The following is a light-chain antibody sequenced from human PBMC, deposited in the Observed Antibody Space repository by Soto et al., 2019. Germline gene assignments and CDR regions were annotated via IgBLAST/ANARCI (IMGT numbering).Light chain of an antibody. V-gene: IGLV2-8*01. CDR3: TSYTGNTLVV. CDR1: SSDVGAYNF. Sequence: SALTQLPSASGSPGQSVTISCTGTSSDVGAYNFVSWYQQYPGKAPRLLIYELTKRPSGVPDRFSGSRSGNTASLTVSGLQTEDEADYYCTSYTGNTLVVFGGGTKLTVL. J-gene: IGLJ2*01. CDR2: ELT.